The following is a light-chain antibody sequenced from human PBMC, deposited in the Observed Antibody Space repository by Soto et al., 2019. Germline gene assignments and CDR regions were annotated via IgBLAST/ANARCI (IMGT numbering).Light chain of an antibody. V-gene: IGKV1-9*01. CDR3: LQLFRYPLT. Sequence: DIQLTQSPSFLSASVGDRVTITCRASQPISNYLAWYQQKPGKAPELLIYSASTLQSGVSSRFSGSGSSTEFSLTIRSLQPEDFATYYCLQLFRYPLTFGGGTKLDI. CDR1: QPISNY. CDR2: SAS. J-gene: IGKJ4*01.